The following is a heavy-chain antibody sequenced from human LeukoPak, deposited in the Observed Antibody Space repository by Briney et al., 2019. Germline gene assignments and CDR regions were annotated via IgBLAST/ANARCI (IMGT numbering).Heavy chain of an antibody. V-gene: IGHV4-31*03. Sequence: SETLSLTRTVSGGSISSGGYYWSWIRQHPGKGLEWIGYIYYSGSTYYNPSLKSRVTISVDTSKNQFSLKLSSVTAADTAVYYCASHIVVPRAPYYYYGMDVWGQGTTVTVSS. CDR3: ASHIVVPRAPYYYYGMDV. D-gene: IGHD2-2*01. CDR2: IYYSGST. J-gene: IGHJ6*02. CDR1: GGSISSGGYY.